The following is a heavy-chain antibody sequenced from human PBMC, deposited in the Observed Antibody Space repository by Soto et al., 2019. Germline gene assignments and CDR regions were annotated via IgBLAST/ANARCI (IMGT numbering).Heavy chain of an antibody. D-gene: IGHD1-7*01. J-gene: IGHJ5*01. CDR1: GGSITSSSYY. CDR2: IYYSGST. V-gene: IGHV4-39*01. CDR3: ARHPLWFLFSWNCFSLSWFAA. Sequence: SETLSLTCTVSGGSITSSSYYWGWIRQPPGKGLEWIGTIYYSGSTYYNPSLKSRVTISVDTSKNQFSLNLSSVTAADTAVYYCARHPLWFLFSWNCFSLSWFAAPARGNLVPGSS.